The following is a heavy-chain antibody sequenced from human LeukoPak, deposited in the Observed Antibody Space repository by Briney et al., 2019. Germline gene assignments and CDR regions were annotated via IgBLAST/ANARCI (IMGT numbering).Heavy chain of an antibody. CDR3: ARLHYDSRKTAFDY. Sequence: SETLSLTCTVSGGSISSYYWSWIRQPPGEGLEWIGYIYYSGSTNYNPSLKSRVTISVDTSKNQFSLKLSSVTAADTAVYYCARLHYDSRKTAFDYWGQGTLVTVSS. CDR1: GGSISSYY. CDR2: IYYSGST. D-gene: IGHD3-22*01. V-gene: IGHV4-59*08. J-gene: IGHJ4*02.